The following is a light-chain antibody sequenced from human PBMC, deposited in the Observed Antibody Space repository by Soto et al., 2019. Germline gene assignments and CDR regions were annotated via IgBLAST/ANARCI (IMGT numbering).Light chain of an antibody. CDR2: DNN. CDR3: GTWDTSLSAVV. V-gene: IGLV1-51*01. Sequence: QSVLTQPPSVSAAPGQKVTISCSGSSSNIGKNYVSWYQRLPGTAPKLLIYDNNETSSGIPDRFSGSKSGTSATLGIAGLQTGDEADYYCGTWDTSLSAVVFGGGTKLTVL. J-gene: IGLJ2*01. CDR1: SSNIGKNY.